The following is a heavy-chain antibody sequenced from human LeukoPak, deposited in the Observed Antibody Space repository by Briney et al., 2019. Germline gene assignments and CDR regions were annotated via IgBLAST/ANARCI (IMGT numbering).Heavy chain of an antibody. CDR1: GFTVDSNY. CDR2: IYYGGNT. Sequence: PGGSLRFSCAAYGFTVDSNYLSWVRQAPGKGLEWVSVIYYGGNTYYADSVKGRFSVSSDSSKNTLYLQMNSLRAEDTAVYFCARGMRDYSSYDLWGQGILVTVSS. J-gene: IGHJ5*02. CDR3: ARGMRDYSSYDL. D-gene: IGHD2-15*01. V-gene: IGHV3-66*01.